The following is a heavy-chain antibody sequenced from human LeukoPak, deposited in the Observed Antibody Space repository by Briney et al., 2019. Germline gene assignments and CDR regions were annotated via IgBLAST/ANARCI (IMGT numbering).Heavy chain of an antibody. CDR1: GFTFSSYG. V-gene: IGHV3-30*02. D-gene: IGHD6-6*01. Sequence: GGSLRLSCAASGFTFSSYGMHWVRQAPGKGLEWVAFIRYDGSNKYYADSVKGRFTISRDNSKNTLYLQMNSLRAEDTAVYYYGRGDYSSSSSGADYWGQGTLVTVSS. CDR3: GRGDYSSSSSGADY. CDR2: IRYDGSNK. J-gene: IGHJ4*02.